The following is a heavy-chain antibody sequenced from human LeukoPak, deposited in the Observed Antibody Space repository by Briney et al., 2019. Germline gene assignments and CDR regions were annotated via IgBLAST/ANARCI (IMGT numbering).Heavy chain of an antibody. D-gene: IGHD6-13*01. CDR2: INPSGGST. J-gene: IGHJ4*02. V-gene: IGHV1-46*01. CDR3: ARDGSLNDKIAAAGTYFDY. Sequence: ASVKVSCKASGGTFSSYAISWVRQAPGQGLEWMGIINPSGGSTSYAQKFQGRVTMTRDMSTSTVYMELSSLRSEDTAVYYCARDGSLNDKIAAAGTYFDYWGQGTLVTVSS. CDR1: GGTFSSYA.